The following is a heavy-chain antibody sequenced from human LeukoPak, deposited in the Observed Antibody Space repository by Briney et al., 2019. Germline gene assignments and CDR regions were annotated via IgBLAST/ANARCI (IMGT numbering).Heavy chain of an antibody. CDR1: AFSLNAYN. CDR2: ISYTGTYI. J-gene: IGHJ4*02. D-gene: IGHD1-26*01. CDR3: VRDRGTYRPIDY. V-gene: IGHV3-21*04. Sequence: GGSLRLSCAASAFSLNAYNMNWVRQAPGKGLEWVSSISYTGTYIYYADSVKGRFTISRDNAQNSLYLEMNSLRAEDTAIYYCVRDRGTYRPIDYWGQGTLVTVSS.